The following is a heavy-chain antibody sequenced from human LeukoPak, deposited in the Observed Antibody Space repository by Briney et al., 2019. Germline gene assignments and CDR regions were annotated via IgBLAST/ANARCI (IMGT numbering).Heavy chain of an antibody. V-gene: IGHV1-2*02. Sequence: ASVKVSCKASGYTFTGYYMHWVRQAPGQGLEWMGWINPNSGGTNYAQKFQGRVTMTRDTSISTAYMELSRLRSDDTAVYYCARSYSSGQRGGAFDIWGQGTMVTVSS. CDR2: INPNSGGT. J-gene: IGHJ3*02. CDR3: ARSYSSGQRGGAFDI. CDR1: GYTFTGYY. D-gene: IGHD6-19*01.